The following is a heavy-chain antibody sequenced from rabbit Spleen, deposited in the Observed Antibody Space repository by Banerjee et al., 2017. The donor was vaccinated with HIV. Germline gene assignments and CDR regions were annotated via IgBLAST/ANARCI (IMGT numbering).Heavy chain of an antibody. CDR3: ARDTGSSFSSYGMDL. D-gene: IGHD8-1*01. V-gene: IGHV1S45*01. CDR2: IYVDSGNA. CDR1: GFSLSNSYW. J-gene: IGHJ6*01. Sequence: QEQLEESGGDLVKPEGSLTLTCTASGFSLSNSYWICWVRQAPGKGLEWIGCIYVDSGNAYYPSWAKGRFTISKTSSTTVTLQMTSLTAADTATYFCARDTGSSFSSYGMDLWGPGTLVTVS.